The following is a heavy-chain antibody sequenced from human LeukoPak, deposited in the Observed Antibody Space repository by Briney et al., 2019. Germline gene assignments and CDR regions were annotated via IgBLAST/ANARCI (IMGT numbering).Heavy chain of an antibody. D-gene: IGHD3-22*01. CDR2: IRYDGSNK. CDR3: ARDLGQYYDTSDNWFDP. CDR1: GFTFSNYA. V-gene: IGHV3-30*02. J-gene: IGHJ5*02. Sequence: GGSLRLSCAASGFTFSNYAIHWVRQAPGKGLEWVAFIRYDGSNKYYVDSVKGRFIISRDNSKNTLYLQMNSLRAEDTAVYYCARDLGQYYDTSDNWFDPWGQGTLVTVSS.